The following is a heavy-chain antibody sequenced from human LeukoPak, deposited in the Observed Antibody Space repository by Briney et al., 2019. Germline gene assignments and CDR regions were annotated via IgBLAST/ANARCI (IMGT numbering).Heavy chain of an antibody. D-gene: IGHD1-26*01. Sequence: GASVKVSCKASGYTFTSYDINWVRQATGQGLEWMGWMNPNSGNTGYAQKFQGRVTMTRNTSISTAYMELSSLRSEGTAVYYCARGRRGAGATRPTNYYYYYMDVWGKGTTVTVSS. CDR1: GYTFTSYD. CDR2: MNPNSGNT. V-gene: IGHV1-8*01. CDR3: ARGRRGAGATRPTNYYYYYMDV. J-gene: IGHJ6*03.